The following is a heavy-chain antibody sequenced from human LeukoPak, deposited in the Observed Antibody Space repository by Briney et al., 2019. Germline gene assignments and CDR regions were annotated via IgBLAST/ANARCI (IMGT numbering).Heavy chain of an antibody. CDR1: GFTVSSNY. CDR2: IYSGGST. Sequence: AGGSLRLSCAASGFTVSSNYMSWVRQAPGKGLEWVSVIYSGGSTYYADSVKGRFTISRDNSKNTLYLQMNSLRAEDTAVYYCGVVRGGYFDYWGQGTLVTVFS. D-gene: IGHD2-21*01. J-gene: IGHJ4*02. CDR3: GVVRGGYFDY. V-gene: IGHV3-53*01.